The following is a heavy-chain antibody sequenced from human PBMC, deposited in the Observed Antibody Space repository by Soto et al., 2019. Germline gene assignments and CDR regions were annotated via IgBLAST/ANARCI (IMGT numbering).Heavy chain of an antibody. J-gene: IGHJ4*02. V-gene: IGHV3-15*07. CDR2: IKSKTDVGTT. Sequence: GGSLRLSCAASGFTFSNAWMNWVRQAPGKGLEWVGRIKSKTDVGTTDYAAPVKGRFTISRDDSKNTLYLQMNSLKTEDTAVYYCTKTASGYYFGWISNYWGQGTLVTVSS. D-gene: IGHD3-3*01. CDR3: TKTASGYYFGWISNY. CDR1: GFTFSNAW.